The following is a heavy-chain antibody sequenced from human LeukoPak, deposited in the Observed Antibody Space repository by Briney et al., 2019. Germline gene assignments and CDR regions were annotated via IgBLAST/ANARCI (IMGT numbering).Heavy chain of an antibody. CDR3: ARDLQWHDAFDI. V-gene: IGHV4-34*01. J-gene: IGHJ3*02. Sequence: KPSETLSLTCAVYGGSFSGYYWSWIRQPPGKGLEWIGEINHSGSTNYNPSLKSRVTISVDTSKNQLSLKLSSVTAADTAVYYCARDLQWHDAFDIWGQGTMVTVSS. CDR2: INHSGST. D-gene: IGHD6-19*01. CDR1: GGSFSGYY.